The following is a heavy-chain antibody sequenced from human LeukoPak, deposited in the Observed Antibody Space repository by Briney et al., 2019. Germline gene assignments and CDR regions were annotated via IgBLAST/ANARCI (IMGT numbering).Heavy chain of an antibody. CDR1: GGSINSYY. V-gene: IGHV4-59*01. D-gene: IGHD1-26*01. Sequence: SETLSLTCTVSGGSINSYYWSWLRQPPGKGLEWIGYIYYCGSTNYNPSLKSRVTISVDTSKNQFSLKLSSVNAADTAVYYCSRESGPYSPFGHWGQGILVTVTT. CDR2: IYYCGST. J-gene: IGHJ4*02. CDR3: SRESGPYSPFGH.